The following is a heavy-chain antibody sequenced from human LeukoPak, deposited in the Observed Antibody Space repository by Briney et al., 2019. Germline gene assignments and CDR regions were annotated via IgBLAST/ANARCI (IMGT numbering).Heavy chain of an antibody. Sequence: PSETLSLTCTVSGGSISSYYWSWIRQPPGKGLEWIGYIYYSGSTNYNPSLKSRVTISVDTSKNQFSLKLSSVTAADTAVYYCARETGERITIFGVVTDVNWYFDLWGRGTLVTVSS. CDR2: IYYSGST. J-gene: IGHJ2*01. CDR3: ARETGERITIFGVVTDVNWYFDL. D-gene: IGHD3-3*01. CDR1: GGSISSYY. V-gene: IGHV4-59*01.